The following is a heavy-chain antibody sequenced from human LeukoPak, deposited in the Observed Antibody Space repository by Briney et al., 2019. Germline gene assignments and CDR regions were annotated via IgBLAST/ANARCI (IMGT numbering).Heavy chain of an antibody. CDR2: IYPSGTT. J-gene: IGHJ5*02. CDR3: ARVDGSCSGGSCPSGNWFDP. Sequence: SETLSLTCTVSGYSISSGYYWGWIRQPPGKGLEWIGNIYPSGTTYYNPSLKTRVTISVDTSKNQFSLNPSSVTAADTAVYYCARVDGSCSGGSCPSGNWFDPWGQGTLVTVSS. V-gene: IGHV4-38-2*02. CDR1: GYSISSGYY. D-gene: IGHD2-15*01.